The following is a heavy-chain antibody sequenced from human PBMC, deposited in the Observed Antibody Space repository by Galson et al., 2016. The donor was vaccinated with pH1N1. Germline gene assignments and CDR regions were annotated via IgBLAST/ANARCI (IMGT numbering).Heavy chain of an antibody. J-gene: IGHJ5*02. Sequence: SLRLSCAASGFLVTNKFMSWVRQAPGKGLEWVSIIYPGGGTYYADFAEGRFTISRDTSKNMLFLHMNTLRADDTALYYCAFDTAPNGADHWGQGTLVTVSS. V-gene: IGHV3-53*01. D-gene: IGHD2-8*01. CDR1: GFLVTNKF. CDR2: IYPGGGT. CDR3: AFDTAPNGADH.